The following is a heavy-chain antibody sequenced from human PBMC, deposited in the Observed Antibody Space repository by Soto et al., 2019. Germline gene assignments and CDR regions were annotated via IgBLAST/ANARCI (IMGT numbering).Heavy chain of an antibody. Sequence: QVQLQQWGAGLLKPSETLSLTCAVYGGSFSGYYWSWIRQPPGKGLEWIGEINHSGSTKYNPSLKSRVTLSVDTSKNQLSLRLSSVTAADTAVYYCARGCCSPDNNWFDPWGQGTLVTVSS. D-gene: IGHD2-15*01. CDR1: GGSFSGYY. CDR3: ARGCCSPDNNWFDP. V-gene: IGHV4-34*01. J-gene: IGHJ5*02. CDR2: INHSGST.